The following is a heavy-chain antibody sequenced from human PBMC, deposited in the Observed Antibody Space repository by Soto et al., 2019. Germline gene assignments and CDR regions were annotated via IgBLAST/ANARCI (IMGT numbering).Heavy chain of an antibody. CDR2: VNIYEGST. V-gene: IGHV1-18*01. D-gene: IGHD5-18*01. J-gene: IGHJ4*02. Sequence: QVQLVQSGAEVKKPGATVKVSCKASGYTFTSYGITWVRQAPGQGLEWMGWVNIYEGSTNYAQKFQGRVTMTTDTSTNTVYLELRSLRSDDTAIYYCARERGGYSYGDYWGQGTLVTVSS. CDR3: ARERGGYSYGDY. CDR1: GYTFTSYG.